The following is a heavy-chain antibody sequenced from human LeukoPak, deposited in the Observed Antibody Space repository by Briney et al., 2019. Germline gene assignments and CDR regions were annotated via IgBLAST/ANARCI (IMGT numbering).Heavy chain of an antibody. J-gene: IGHJ4*02. Sequence: GGSLRLSCAASGFTFSSRNMNWVRQAPGKGLEWVSYISASTSSIYYADSVKGRFTISRDIGKNSLYLQMNSLRAEDTAVYYCAASSGSGNYAYYFDYWGQGTLVTVSS. V-gene: IGHV3-48*04. CDR1: GFTFSSRN. D-gene: IGHD3-22*01. CDR3: AASSGSGNYAYYFDY. CDR2: ISASTSSI.